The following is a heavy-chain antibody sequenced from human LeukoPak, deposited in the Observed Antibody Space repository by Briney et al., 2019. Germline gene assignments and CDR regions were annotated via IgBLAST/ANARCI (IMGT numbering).Heavy chain of an antibody. CDR3: AVRIARGLWAFDI. J-gene: IGHJ3*02. CDR2: IFHTGRT. V-gene: IGHV4-39*01. D-gene: IGHD3-10*01. CDR1: GGIISNTDYY. Sequence: SETQSLTCTVSGGIISNTDYYWGWIRQSPGKGLEWIGSIFHTGRTSYNPSLKSRVTISIDTSRTQFSLKLTSVTAADTALYYCAVRIARGLWAFDIWGQGTVVTVSS.